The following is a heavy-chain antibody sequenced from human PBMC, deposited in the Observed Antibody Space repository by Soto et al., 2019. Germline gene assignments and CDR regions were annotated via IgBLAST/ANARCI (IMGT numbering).Heavy chain of an antibody. CDR1: GFTFSNAW. V-gene: IGHV3-15*01. D-gene: IGHD6-19*01. J-gene: IGHJ4*02. Sequence: EVQLVESGGGLVKPGGSLRLSCAASGFTFSNAWMSWVRQAPGKGLEWVGRIKSKTDGGTTDYAAPVKGRFTISRDDSKNTLYLEMNSLKTEDTAVYYCTTEQWLGDIIFDYWGQGTLVTVSS. CDR3: TTEQWLGDIIFDY. CDR2: IKSKTDGGTT.